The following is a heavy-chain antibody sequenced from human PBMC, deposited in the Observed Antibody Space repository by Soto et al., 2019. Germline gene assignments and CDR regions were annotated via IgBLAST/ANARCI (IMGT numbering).Heavy chain of an antibody. CDR1: GYTFTSYA. V-gene: IGHV1-69*13. J-gene: IGHJ6*02. CDR2: IIAIFGTA. Sequence: GASVKVSCKASGYTFTSYAMHWVRQAPGQRLEWMGGIIAIFGTANYAQKFQGRATITADESTSTAYMELSSLRAEDTAVYYCARDPYRDVLVPAAIGRNYYYYYGMDVWGQGTTVTVSS. CDR3: ARDPYRDVLVPAAIGRNYYYYYGMDV. D-gene: IGHD2-2*01.